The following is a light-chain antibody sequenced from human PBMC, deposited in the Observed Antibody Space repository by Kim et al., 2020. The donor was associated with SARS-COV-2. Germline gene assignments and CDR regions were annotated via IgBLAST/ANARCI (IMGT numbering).Light chain of an antibody. CDR2: GAS. CDR3: QQYGSSPQYS. Sequence: EIVLTQSPGTLSLPPGERATLSCRASQSVSSSYLAWYQQKPGQAPRLLIYGASSRATGIPDRFSGSGSGTDFTLTISRLEPEDFAVYYCQQYGSSPQYSFGQGTKLEI. CDR1: QSVSSSY. V-gene: IGKV3-20*01. J-gene: IGKJ2*03.